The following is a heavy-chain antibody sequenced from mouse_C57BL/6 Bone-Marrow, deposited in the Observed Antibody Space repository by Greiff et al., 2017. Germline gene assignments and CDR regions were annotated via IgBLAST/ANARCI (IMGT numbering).Heavy chain of an antibody. CDR3: AREGLLSMDY. CDR1: GYTFTSYG. CDR2: IYPRSGNT. D-gene: IGHD2-10*01. J-gene: IGHJ4*01. Sequence: VQLQQSGAELARPGASVKLSCKASGYTFTSYGISWVKQSTGQGLEWIGEIYPRSGNTYYNEKFKGKATLTADKSSSTAYMELRSLTSEDSAVYFCAREGLLSMDYWGQGTSVTVSS. V-gene: IGHV1-81*01.